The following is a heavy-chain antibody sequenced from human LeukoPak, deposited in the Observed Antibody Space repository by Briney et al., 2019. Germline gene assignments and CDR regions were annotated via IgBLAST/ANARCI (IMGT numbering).Heavy chain of an antibody. CDR2: ISYDGSNK. J-gene: IGHJ3*02. D-gene: IGHD5-18*01. CDR3: GRGVDTAMGAAFDI. Sequence: GRSLRLFCAASGFTVSSYAMHWVRQAPGKGLEWVADISYDGSNKYYADSVKGRFTISRDNSKNTLYLQMNSLRAEDTAVYYCGRGVDTAMGAAFDIWGQGTMVTVSS. CDR1: GFTVSSYA. V-gene: IGHV3-30*04.